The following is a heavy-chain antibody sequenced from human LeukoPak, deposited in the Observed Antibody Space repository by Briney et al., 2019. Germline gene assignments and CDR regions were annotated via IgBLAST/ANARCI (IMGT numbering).Heavy chain of an antibody. CDR3: AKAAGRESYETNFDY. D-gene: IGHD1-26*01. J-gene: IGHJ4*02. Sequence: GGSLRLSCVASGFNFGGYYMGWIRQAPGKGLEWVSYISDDSYRTPYGDSVKGRFTISRDNSKNTLYLQMNSLRAEDTAVYYCAKAAGRESYETNFDYWGLGTLVTVSS. CDR2: ISDDSYRT. CDR1: GFNFGGYY. V-gene: IGHV3-11*05.